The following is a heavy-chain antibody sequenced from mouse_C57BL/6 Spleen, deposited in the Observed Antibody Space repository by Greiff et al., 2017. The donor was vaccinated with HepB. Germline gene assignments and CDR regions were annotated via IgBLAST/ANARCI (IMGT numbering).Heavy chain of an antibody. CDR3: ARDYGSSYWFAY. CDR1: GYSFTSYY. CDR2: IYPGSGNT. V-gene: IGHV1-66*01. Sequence: VQLQQSGAELVKPGASVKISCKASGYSFTSYYIHWVKQRPGQGLEWIGWIYPGSGNTKYNEKFKGKATLTADTSSSTAYMQLSSLTSEDSAVYYCARDYGSSYWFAYWGQGTLVTVSA. J-gene: IGHJ3*01. D-gene: IGHD1-1*01.